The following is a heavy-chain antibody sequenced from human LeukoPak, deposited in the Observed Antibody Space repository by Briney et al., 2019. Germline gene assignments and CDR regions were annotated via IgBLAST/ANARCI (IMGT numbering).Heavy chain of an antibody. Sequence: PSETLSLTCTVSGGSISSSSYYWGWIRQPPGKGLEWIGSIYYSGSTYYNPSLKSRVTISVDTPKNQFSLKLSSVTAADTAVYYCARHSLGYYYDSSGYYGSDYWGQGTLVTVSS. V-gene: IGHV4-39*01. CDR3: ARHSLGYYYDSSGYYGSDY. D-gene: IGHD3-22*01. CDR1: GGSISSSSYY. CDR2: IYYSGST. J-gene: IGHJ4*02.